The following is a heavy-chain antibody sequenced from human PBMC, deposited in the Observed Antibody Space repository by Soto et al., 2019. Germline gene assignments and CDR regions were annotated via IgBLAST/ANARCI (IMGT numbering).Heavy chain of an antibody. D-gene: IGHD6-13*01. V-gene: IGHV4-4*02. CDR3: ARAAMGGSSWPFDY. CDR1: GGSISSSNW. Sequence: SETLSLTCAVSGGSISSSNWWSWVRQPPGKGLEWIGEIYHIGSTNYNPSLKSRVTISVDKSKNQFSLKLSSVTAADTAVYYCARAAMGGSSWPFDYWGQGTLVTVS. CDR2: IYHIGST. J-gene: IGHJ4*02.